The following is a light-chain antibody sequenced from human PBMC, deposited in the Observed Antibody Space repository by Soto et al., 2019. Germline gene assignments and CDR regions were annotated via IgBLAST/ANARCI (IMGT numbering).Light chain of an antibody. Sequence: DLVMTQSPLSLPVTPGEPASISCRSSHSLLHSNGYNYLDWYLQKPGQSPQLLIYLGSNRASGVPDRFSGSGSGTDFTLKISRVEAEDVGVYYCMQALQTPFTFGPGTKVDIK. CDR1: HSLLHSNGYNY. V-gene: IGKV2-28*01. J-gene: IGKJ3*01. CDR3: MQALQTPFT. CDR2: LGS.